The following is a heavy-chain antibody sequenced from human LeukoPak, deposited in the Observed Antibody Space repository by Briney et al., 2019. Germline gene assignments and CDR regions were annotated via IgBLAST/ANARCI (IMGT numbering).Heavy chain of an antibody. CDR2: IYITGST. D-gene: IGHD3-3*01. V-gene: IGHV4-4*07. Sequence: KPSETLSLTCTVSGCSISSYYWSWFRQPAGKGLGWIGRIYITGSTNYNPSLKSRVTMSVDTSKSPFSLTLSSVTAADTAVYYCARSGGDFWSGSFGYLDYWGQGTLVTVSS. CDR1: GCSISSYY. J-gene: IGHJ4*03. CDR3: ARSGGDFWSGSFGYLDY.